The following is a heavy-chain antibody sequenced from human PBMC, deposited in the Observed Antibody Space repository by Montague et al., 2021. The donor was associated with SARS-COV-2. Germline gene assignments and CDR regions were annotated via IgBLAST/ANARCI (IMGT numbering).Heavy chain of an antibody. Sequence: SETLSLTCTVSGGSISSSSYYWGWIRQPPGKGLEWIGSIYYSGTTYYNPSLKSRVTISVDTSKNQSSLKLSSVTAADTAVYYCARHVRSLMVRGPDFDYWGQGTLVTVSS. D-gene: IGHD3-10*01. J-gene: IGHJ4*02. CDR3: ARHVRSLMVRGPDFDY. CDR1: GGSISSSSYY. V-gene: IGHV4-39*01. CDR2: IYYSGTT.